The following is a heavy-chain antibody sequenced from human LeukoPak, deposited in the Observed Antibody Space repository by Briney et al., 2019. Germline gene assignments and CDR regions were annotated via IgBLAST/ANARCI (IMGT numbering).Heavy chain of an antibody. Sequence: PGGSLRLSCAASGFTFSSYSMNWVRQAPGKGLEWVSYISSSSSTIYYADSVKGRFTISRDNAKNSLYLQMNSLRDEDTAVYYCARLAKRHLYDFWSGYYNSGWFDPWGQGTLVTVSS. CDR1: GFTFSSYS. J-gene: IGHJ5*02. CDR2: ISSSSSTI. V-gene: IGHV3-48*02. D-gene: IGHD3-3*01. CDR3: ARLAKRHLYDFWSGYYNSGWFDP.